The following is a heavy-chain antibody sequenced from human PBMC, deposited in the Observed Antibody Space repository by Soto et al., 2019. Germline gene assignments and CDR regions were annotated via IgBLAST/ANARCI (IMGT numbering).Heavy chain of an antibody. CDR3: AIYDSSGSRGFQH. J-gene: IGHJ1*01. CDR1: GGSISSGGYY. D-gene: IGHD3-22*01. Sequence: QVQLQESGPGLVKPSQTLSLTCTVSGGSISSGGYYWSWIRQHPGKGLEWIGYIDYSGSTYYKPSLKSRVTISVGTSKNQFSLKLSSVTAADTAVYYCAIYDSSGSRGFQHWGQGTLVTVSS. CDR2: IDYSGST. V-gene: IGHV4-31*03.